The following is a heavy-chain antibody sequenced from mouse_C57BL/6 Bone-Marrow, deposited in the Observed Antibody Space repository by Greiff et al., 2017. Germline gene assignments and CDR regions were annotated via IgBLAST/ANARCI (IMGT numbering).Heavy chain of an antibody. V-gene: IGHV1-61*01. J-gene: IGHJ2*01. Sequence: QVQLQQPGAELVRPGSSVKLSCKASGYTFTSYWMDWVKQRPGQGLEWIGNIYPSDSETHYNQKFKDKATLTVDKSSSTAYMQLSSLTSEDSAVXYCAREGYYGKDYWGQGTTLTVSS. CDR1: GYTFTSYW. CDR3: AREGYYGKDY. D-gene: IGHD2-1*01. CDR2: IYPSDSET.